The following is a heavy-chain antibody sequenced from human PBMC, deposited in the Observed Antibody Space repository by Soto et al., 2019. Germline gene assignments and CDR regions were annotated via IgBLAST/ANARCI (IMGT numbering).Heavy chain of an antibody. V-gene: IGHV4-59*01. J-gene: IGHJ6*02. Sequence: WETLSLTCTVYGGSISSYYWSWPRQPPGKGLGWIGYIYYSGSTNYNPSLKSRVTISVDTSKNQFSLKLSSVTAADTAVYYCARVFGYDFWSGGVSYGMDVWGQGTTVTVS. CDR3: ARVFGYDFWSGGVSYGMDV. CDR2: IYYSGST. CDR1: GGSISSYY. D-gene: IGHD3-3*01.